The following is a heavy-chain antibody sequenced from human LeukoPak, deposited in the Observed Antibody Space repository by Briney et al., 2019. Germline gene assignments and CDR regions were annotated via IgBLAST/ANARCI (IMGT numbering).Heavy chain of an antibody. CDR2: IDQSGGRN. J-gene: IGHJ3*02. CDR3: ARDVEGGTFDI. CDR1: GFTFSSFA. Sequence: GGSLRLSCAASGFTFSSFATTWVRQAPGRGLEWVANIDQSGGRNNYVDSVKGRFTISRDNAKNSLFLEMSSLRADDTAVYFCARDVEGGTFDIWGQGTTVTVSS. V-gene: IGHV3-7*05. D-gene: IGHD3-16*01.